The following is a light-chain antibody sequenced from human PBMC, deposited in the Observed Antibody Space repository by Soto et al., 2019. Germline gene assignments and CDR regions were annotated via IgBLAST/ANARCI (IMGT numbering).Light chain of an antibody. CDR1: RSNIGGHA. CDR2: SSD. V-gene: IGLV1-44*01. CDR3: AAWDDSLNAVV. Sequence: HSVLTQPPSASGTPGQTVSISCSGTRSNIGGHAVNWYQQLPGTAPKRLIFSSDQRPSGVPDRFSGSKSGTSASLAISGLQSEDEADYSCAAWDDSLNAVVFGGGTKLTVL. J-gene: IGLJ2*01.